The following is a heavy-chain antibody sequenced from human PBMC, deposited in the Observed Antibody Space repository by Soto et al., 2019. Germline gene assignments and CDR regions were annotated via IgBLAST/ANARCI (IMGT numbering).Heavy chain of an antibody. D-gene: IGHD1-26*01. Sequence: ASVKVSCKASGYTFIGSFMHWVRQAPGQGLEWMGWINPNSGATNYAQKFQGRVTMTRDTSISTAFMDLSRLRSDDTAVYYCAAVVGTTTYYYYGIDVWGQGATVTVYS. CDR1: GYTFIGSF. CDR3: AAVVGTTTYYYYGIDV. CDR2: INPNSGAT. J-gene: IGHJ6*02. V-gene: IGHV1-2*02.